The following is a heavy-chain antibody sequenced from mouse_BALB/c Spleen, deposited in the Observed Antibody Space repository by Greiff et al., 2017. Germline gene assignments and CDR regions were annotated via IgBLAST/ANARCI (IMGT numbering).Heavy chain of an antibody. CDR1: GYSITSGYY. V-gene: IGHV3-6*02. CDR3: AREDYGYDGD. CDR2: ISYDGSN. J-gene: IGHJ2*01. D-gene: IGHD1-2*01. Sequence: EVKLMESGPGLVQPSQSLSLTCSVTGYSITSGYYWNWLRQFPGNKLEWMGYISYDGSNNYNPSLNNRTSITRDTSKNQFFLKLNSVTTEDTATYYCAREDYGYDGDWGQGTTLTVSS.